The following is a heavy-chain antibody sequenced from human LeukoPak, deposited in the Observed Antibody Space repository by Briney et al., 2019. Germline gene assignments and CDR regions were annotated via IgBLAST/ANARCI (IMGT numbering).Heavy chain of an antibody. CDR1: GFTFSDYY. J-gene: IGHJ4*02. D-gene: IGHD3-10*01. CDR3: ARDPHYGSGSYGYFDY. CDR2: IKQDGSEK. V-gene: IGHV3-7*01. Sequence: PGGSLRLSCAASGFTFSDYYMSWIRQAPGKGLEWVANIKQDGSEKYYVDSVKGRFTISRDNAKNSLYLQMNSLRAEDTAVYYCARDPHYGSGSYGYFDYWGQGTLVTVSS.